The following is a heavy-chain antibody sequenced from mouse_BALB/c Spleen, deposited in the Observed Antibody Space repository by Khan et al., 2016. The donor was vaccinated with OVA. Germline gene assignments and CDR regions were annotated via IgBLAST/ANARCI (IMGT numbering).Heavy chain of an antibody. V-gene: IGHV1S29*02. Sequence: VQLKQSGPELVKPGASVKISCKTSGYTFTDYNMDWVKQSHGKSLEWIGYIYPNNGGTGYNQKFKTKATLTVDKSSSTAYMELRSQTSEDSAVDDCARSGYCSFAYWGQGTLVTVSA. D-gene: IGHD1-2*01. CDR2: IYPNNGGT. J-gene: IGHJ3*01. CDR3: ARSGYCSFAY. CDR1: GYTFTDYN.